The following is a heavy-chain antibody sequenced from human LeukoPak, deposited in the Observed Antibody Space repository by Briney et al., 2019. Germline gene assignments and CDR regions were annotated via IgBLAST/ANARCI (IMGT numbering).Heavy chain of an antibody. CDR3: AKVGYCGGDCYSFDY. Sequence: GGSLRLSCAASGFTFSSYAMSWVRQAPGKGLEWVSAISGSGGRTYYPDSVKGRFTISGDNSKNTLYLQMNSLRGEDTAVYYCAKVGYCGGDCYSFDYWGQGTLVTVSS. CDR1: GFTFSSYA. J-gene: IGHJ4*02. CDR2: ISGSGGRT. V-gene: IGHV3-23*01. D-gene: IGHD2-21*02.